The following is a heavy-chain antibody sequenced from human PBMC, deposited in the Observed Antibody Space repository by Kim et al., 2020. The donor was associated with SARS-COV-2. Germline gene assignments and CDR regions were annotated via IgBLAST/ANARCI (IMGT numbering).Heavy chain of an antibody. J-gene: IGHJ6*02. CDR3: ARDVMVRGVQLFYYYYGMDV. CDR1: GFTFSSYG. D-gene: IGHD3-10*01. Sequence: GGSLRLSCAASGFTFSSYGMHWVRQAPGKGLEWVAVIWYDGSNKYYADSVKGRFTISRDNSKNTLYLQMNSLRAEDTAVYYCARDVMVRGVQLFYYYYGMDVWGQGTTVTVSS. CDR2: IWYDGSNK. V-gene: IGHV3-33*01.